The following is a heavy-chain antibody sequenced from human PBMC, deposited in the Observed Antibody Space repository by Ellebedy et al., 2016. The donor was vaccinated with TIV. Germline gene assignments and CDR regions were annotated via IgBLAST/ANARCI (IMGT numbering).Heavy chain of an antibody. V-gene: IGHV3-21*01. CDR2: ITDRSNSI. J-gene: IGHJ4*02. D-gene: IGHD2-2*01. CDR3: ARDFPHCSTASCHSDY. Sequence: SGGSISRSHWHWVRQAPGKGLEWVASITDRSNSIYYADSVKGRFTISRDNAKNSLYLQMNSLRAEDTAVYYCARDFPHCSTASCHSDYWGQGTLVTVSS. CDR1: GGSISRSH.